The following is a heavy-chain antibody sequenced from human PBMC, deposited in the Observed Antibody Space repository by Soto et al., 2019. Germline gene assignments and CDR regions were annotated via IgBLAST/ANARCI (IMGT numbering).Heavy chain of an antibody. Sequence: PSETLSLTWTVSGGSISSYYWSWIRQPAGKGLEWIGRIYTSGSTNYNPSLKSRVTMSVDTSKNQFSLKLSSVTAADTAVYYCARDQLVSTYDFWSGYYWWFDPWGQGTLVTVSS. CDR3: ARDQLVSTYDFWSGYYWWFDP. V-gene: IGHV4-4*07. D-gene: IGHD3-3*01. CDR2: IYTSGST. J-gene: IGHJ5*02. CDR1: GGSISSYY.